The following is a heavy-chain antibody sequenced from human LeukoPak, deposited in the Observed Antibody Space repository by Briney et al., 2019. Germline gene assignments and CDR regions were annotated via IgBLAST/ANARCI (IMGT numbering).Heavy chain of an antibody. V-gene: IGHV1-8*01. CDR3: ARGLMVVRGVMYY. CDR1: GYTLISYD. CDR2: MNPNGCKT. J-gene: IGHJ4*02. Sequence: ASVKVSCKASGYTLISYDINWVRPATGQGLEWMGGMNPNGCKTDYPQKVQVRGTMNRSTSISTAYMELSRLRAEDTGVYYCARGLMVVRGVMYYWGQGTLVTVSS. D-gene: IGHD3-10*01.